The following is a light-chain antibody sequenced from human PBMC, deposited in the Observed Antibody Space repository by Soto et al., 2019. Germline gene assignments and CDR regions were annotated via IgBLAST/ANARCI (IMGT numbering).Light chain of an antibody. J-gene: IGKJ2*02. CDR3: QQYGGSTSCT. V-gene: IGKV3-20*01. CDR2: GAS. Sequence: ELVLTQSPGTLSLSPGERATLSCRASQSVSSSNLAWYYQKPGQPPRLLIFGASSRATGIPDRFSRSVSGTDLTLTISRGEPEDFAMSYCQQYGGSTSCTFGQGTKLQI. CDR1: QSVSSSN.